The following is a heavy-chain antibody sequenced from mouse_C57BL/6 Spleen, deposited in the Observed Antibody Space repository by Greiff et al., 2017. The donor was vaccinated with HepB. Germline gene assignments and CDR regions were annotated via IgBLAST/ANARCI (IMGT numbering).Heavy chain of an antibody. CDR1: GYTFTSYW. Sequence: QVQLQQPGAELVLPGASVKLSCKASGYTFTSYWMHWVKQRPGQGLEWIGEIDPSASYTNYNQKFKGKSTLTVDKSSSTAYMQLSSLTSEDSAVYDCALYYGSSRYYAMDYWGQGTSVTVSS. CDR2: IDPSASYT. V-gene: IGHV1-69*01. D-gene: IGHD1-1*01. CDR3: ALYYGSSRYYAMDY. J-gene: IGHJ4*01.